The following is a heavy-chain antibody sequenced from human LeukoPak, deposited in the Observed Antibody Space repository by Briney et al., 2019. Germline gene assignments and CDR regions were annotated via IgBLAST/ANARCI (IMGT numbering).Heavy chain of an antibody. CDR3: ASFPVRLGELSSDY. Sequence: ASVEDSCKASCYTFTNYVNRLVRQAPGQGLEGMGWLSAYNGNTNYAQRLQGKVTMTTDTSTSTAYMELRSLRPDDTAVYYCASFPVRLGELSSDYWGQGTLVTVSS. V-gene: IGHV1-18*01. J-gene: IGHJ4*02. D-gene: IGHD3-16*02. CDR2: LSAYNGNT. CDR1: CYTFTNYV.